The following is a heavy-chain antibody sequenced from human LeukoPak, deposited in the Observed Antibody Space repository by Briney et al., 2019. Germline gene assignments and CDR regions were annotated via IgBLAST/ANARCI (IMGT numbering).Heavy chain of an antibody. D-gene: IGHD3-9*01. Sequence: SETLSLTCTVSGGSISSYYWSWIRQPPGKGLEWIGYIYYSGSTNYNPSLKSRVTISVDTSKNQFSLKLSSVTAADTAVYYCARVEYFDWLTYAFDIWGQGTMVTVSS. CDR3: ARVEYFDWLTYAFDI. CDR2: IYYSGST. CDR1: GGSISSYY. V-gene: IGHV4-59*01. J-gene: IGHJ3*02.